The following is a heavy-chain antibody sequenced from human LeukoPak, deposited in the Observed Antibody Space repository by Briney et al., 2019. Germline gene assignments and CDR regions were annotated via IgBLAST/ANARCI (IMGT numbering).Heavy chain of an antibody. CDR3: AKVPNSSGYYEYFQH. J-gene: IGHJ1*01. Sequence: GGSLRLSCAASGFTFSSYGMSWVRQAPGKGLEWVAFIRYDGSNKYYADSVKGRFTISRDNSKNTLYLQMNSLRAEDTAVYYCAKVPNSSGYYEYFQHWGQGTLVAVSS. CDR2: IRYDGSNK. CDR1: GFTFSSYG. V-gene: IGHV3-30*02. D-gene: IGHD3-22*01.